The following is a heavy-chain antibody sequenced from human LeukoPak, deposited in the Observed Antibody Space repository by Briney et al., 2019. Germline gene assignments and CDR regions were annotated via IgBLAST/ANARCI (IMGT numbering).Heavy chain of an antibody. CDR3: AREGRNRDTFDI. J-gene: IGHJ3*02. Sequence: GGSLRLSCAASGFTVSSNYMSWVRQAPGKGLEWVSVIYSGGSTYYADSVKGRFTISRDNSKNTLYLQMNSLRAEDTAVYYCAREGRNRDTFDIWGQGTMVTVSS. D-gene: IGHD1-1*01. CDR1: GFTVSSNY. V-gene: IGHV3-66*01. CDR2: IYSGGST.